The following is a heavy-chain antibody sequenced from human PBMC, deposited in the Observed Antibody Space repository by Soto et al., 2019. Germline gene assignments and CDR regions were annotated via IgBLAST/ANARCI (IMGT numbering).Heavy chain of an antibody. D-gene: IGHD1-26*01. CDR2: ISSSSSTI. Sequence: GGSLRLSCAASGFTFSSYSMNWVRQAPGKGLEWVSYISSSSSTIYYADSVKGRFTISRDNAKNSLYLQMNSLRDEDTAVYYCARGGGTRPEGNYYYYYYGMDVWGQGTTVTVSS. J-gene: IGHJ6*02. CDR3: ARGGGTRPEGNYYYYYYGMDV. CDR1: GFTFSSYS. V-gene: IGHV3-48*02.